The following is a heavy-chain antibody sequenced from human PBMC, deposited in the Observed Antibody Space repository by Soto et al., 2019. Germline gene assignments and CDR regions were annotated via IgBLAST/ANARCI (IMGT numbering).Heavy chain of an antibody. D-gene: IGHD3-10*01. CDR1: GGSFSGYC. Sequence: QVQLQQWGAGLLKPSETLSLTCAVYGGSFSGYCWSWIRQPLGKGLEWIGEINHNGSTNYNPSIKSRVTLPVDPSTNRFSLKLSSVTAADTAVYYCARGLRVIPLSYWSFALWGHGTLVTVS. CDR2: INHNGST. CDR3: ARGLRVIPLSYWSFAL. V-gene: IGHV4-34*01. J-gene: IGHJ2*01.